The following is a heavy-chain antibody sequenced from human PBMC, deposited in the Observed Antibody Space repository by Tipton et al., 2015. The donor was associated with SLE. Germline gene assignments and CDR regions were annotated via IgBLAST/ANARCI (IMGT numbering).Heavy chain of an antibody. J-gene: IGHJ6*04. D-gene: IGHD1-7*01. CDR3: ARATDWNLSPDV. CDR2: IYYSGNT. Sequence: TLSLTCTVSGDSISNGDDYWSWIRQPPGKGLEWIGYIYYSGNTYYNPSLGSRLTISVDTSKDQFSLRLTSVTAADTAVYYCARATDWNLSPDVWGKGTTVTVSS. CDR1: GDSISNGDDY. V-gene: IGHV4-31*03.